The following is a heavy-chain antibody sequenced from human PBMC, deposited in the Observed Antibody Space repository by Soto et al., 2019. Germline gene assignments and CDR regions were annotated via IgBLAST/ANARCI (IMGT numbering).Heavy chain of an antibody. CDR1: GSTFSDNY. CDR2: ISPKSGSS. J-gene: IGHJ6*02. CDR3: ARNRLHPPDSAMITGLDV. V-gene: IGHV1-2*02. D-gene: IGHD3-16*01. Sequence: GASVKVSSKTSGSTFSDNYLHWVRQAPGQGLEWIGWISPKSGSSNYARKFQGRVTMTRDTAISTAYMELSRLPSDDTAFYYCARNRLHPPDSAMITGLDVWGQGTTVTVSS.